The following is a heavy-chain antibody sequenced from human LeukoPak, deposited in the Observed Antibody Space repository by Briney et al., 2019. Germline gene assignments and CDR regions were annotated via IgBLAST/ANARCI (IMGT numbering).Heavy chain of an antibody. CDR1: GFTFSSYW. CDR2: IKQDESEK. V-gene: IGHV3-7*01. J-gene: IGHJ1*01. CDR3: ARVLDSSTSRYQSLKY. D-gene: IGHD2-2*01. Sequence: GGSLRLSCAASGFTFSSYWMNWVRRAPGKGLEWVADIKQDESEKYYVDSVKGRFTISRDNAKNSLYLQMNNLRAEDTAVYYCARVLDSSTSRYQSLKYWGQGTLVTVSS.